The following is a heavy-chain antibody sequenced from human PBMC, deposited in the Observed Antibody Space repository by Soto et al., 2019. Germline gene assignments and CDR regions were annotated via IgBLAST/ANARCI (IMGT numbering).Heavy chain of an antibody. V-gene: IGHV3-33*01. J-gene: IGHJ4*02. D-gene: IGHD5-12*01. CDR3: ARDPLTSVVATLDC. CDR2: IWPDGSTK. CDR1: GFTFSSYG. Sequence: GGTLSLSWAASGFTFSSYGMHWVRQAPGKGLEWVAVIWPDGSTKYYADSVKGRFTISRDNSSNTLYLQMYTMRAEDTAVYDCARDPLTSVVATLDCWGQGTLVTVSS.